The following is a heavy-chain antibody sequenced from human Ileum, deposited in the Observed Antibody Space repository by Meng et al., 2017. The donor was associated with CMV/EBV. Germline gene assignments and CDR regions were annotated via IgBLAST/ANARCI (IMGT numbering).Heavy chain of an antibody. J-gene: IGHJ3*02. V-gene: IGHV3-23*01. D-gene: IGHD5-24*01. Sequence: GESLKISCAASAFTFSSYTMGWVRQAPGKGLEWVSVVGGGGNTYYADSVKGQFTISRDNSKNTLYLQMNSLRVQGTAVYYCAKENVAGNARWDAFDIWGQGTMVTVSS. CDR3: AKENVAGNARWDAFDI. CDR1: AFTFSSYT. CDR2: VGGGGNT.